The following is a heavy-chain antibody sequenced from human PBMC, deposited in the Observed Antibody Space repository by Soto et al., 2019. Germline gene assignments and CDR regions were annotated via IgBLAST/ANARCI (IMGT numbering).Heavy chain of an antibody. CDR3: ARDVGLYYDNSPAGHFDF. CDR2: MNPNSGNT. D-gene: IGHD3-22*01. V-gene: IGHV1-8*01. Sequence: ASVKVSCNASGYTFTSYDINWVRHATGQGLEWMGWMNPNSGNTGYAQKFQGRVTMTRNTSISTAYMELSSLRSEDTAVYYCARDVGLYYDNSPAGHFDFWGQGTLVTVSS. CDR1: GYTFTSYD. J-gene: IGHJ4*02.